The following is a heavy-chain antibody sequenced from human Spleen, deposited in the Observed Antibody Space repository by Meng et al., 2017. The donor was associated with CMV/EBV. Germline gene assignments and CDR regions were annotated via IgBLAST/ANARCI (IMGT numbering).Heavy chain of an antibody. V-gene: IGHV1-8*01. J-gene: IGHJ6*02. CDR2: MNPNSGNT. CDR3: AREPPGYSYGARDNNYYGMDV. D-gene: IGHD5-18*01. CDR1: GYSFPNHD. Sequence: ASVKVSCKASGYSFPNHDINWVRQAAGQGLEWMGWMNPNSGNTGYAQKFQGRVTMTRSTSINTAYMELYSLTSEDTAVYYCAREPPGYSYGARDNNYYGMDVWGQGTTVTVSS.